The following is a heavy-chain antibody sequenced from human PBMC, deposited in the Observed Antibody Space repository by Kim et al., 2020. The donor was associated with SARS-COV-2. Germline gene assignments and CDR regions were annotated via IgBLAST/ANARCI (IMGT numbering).Heavy chain of an antibody. CDR3: ARNPPTSAPDY. J-gene: IGHJ4*02. V-gene: IGHV3-21*01. CDR2: YI. Sequence: YIFSADSLKGRFTLSKDNAKSSLYLQMNSLRAEDTAVYYCARNPPTSAPDYWGQGTLVTVSS. D-gene: IGHD3-10*01.